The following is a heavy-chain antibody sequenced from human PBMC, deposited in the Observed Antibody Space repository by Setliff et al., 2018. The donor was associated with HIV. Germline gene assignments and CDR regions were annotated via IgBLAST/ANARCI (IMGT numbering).Heavy chain of an antibody. CDR3: ARGGYCSGGSCYPLNDYFYYMDV. J-gene: IGHJ6*03. V-gene: IGHV1-18*01. D-gene: IGHD2-15*01. Sequence: ASVKVSCKASGYTFLSYGISWVRQAPGQGLEWMGWISAYNGNTNYAQMLQGRVTMTTDTSTSTAYMELRSLGSDDTAVYYCARGGYCSGGSCYPLNDYFYYMDVWGKGTTVTVSS. CDR1: GYTFLSYG. CDR2: ISAYNGNT.